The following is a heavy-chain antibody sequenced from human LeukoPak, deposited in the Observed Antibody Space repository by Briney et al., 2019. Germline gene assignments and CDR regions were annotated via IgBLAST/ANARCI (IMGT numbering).Heavy chain of an antibody. V-gene: IGHV1-18*01. CDR2: ISASNGNT. J-gene: IGHJ2*01. D-gene: IGHD2-2*02. Sequence: ASVKVSCKASGYTFTSYDINWVRQAPGQGLEWMGWISASNGNTDYAQKFQGRATMTRDIFTTTAYMELRSLRFDDTAVYYCARDGFHCDTTNCYRGGGWYFGLWGRGTLVTVSS. CDR1: GYTFTSYD. CDR3: ARDGFHCDTTNCYRGGGWYFGL.